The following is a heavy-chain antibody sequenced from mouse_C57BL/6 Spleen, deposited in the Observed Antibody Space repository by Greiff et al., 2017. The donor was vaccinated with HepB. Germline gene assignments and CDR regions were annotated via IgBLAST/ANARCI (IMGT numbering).Heavy chain of an antibody. CDR1: GYTFTSYG. CDR2: IYPRSGNT. CDR3: ASCTTVVANYFDY. V-gene: IGHV1-81*01. D-gene: IGHD1-1*01. J-gene: IGHJ2*01. Sequence: VKLMESGAELARPGASVKLSCKASGYTFTSYGISWVKQRTGQGLEWIGEIYPRSGNTYYNEKFKGKATLTADKSSSTAYMELRSLTSEDAAVYFCASCTTVVANYFDYWGQGTTLTVSS.